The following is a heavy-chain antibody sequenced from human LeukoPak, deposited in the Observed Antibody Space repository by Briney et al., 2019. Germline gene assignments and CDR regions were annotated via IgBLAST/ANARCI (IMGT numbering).Heavy chain of an antibody. CDR3: ARSDGYPSPFNLNRLFDI. J-gene: IGHJ3*02. D-gene: IGHD2-2*03. CDR1: GYTFTGYY. V-gene: IGHV1-2*02. CDR2: INPNSGGT. Sequence: ASVKVSCKASGYTFTGYYMHWVRQAPGQGLEWMGWINPNSGGTNYAQKFQGRVTMTRDTSISTAYMELSRLRSDDTAVYYCARSDGYPSPFNLNRLFDIWGQGTMVTVSS.